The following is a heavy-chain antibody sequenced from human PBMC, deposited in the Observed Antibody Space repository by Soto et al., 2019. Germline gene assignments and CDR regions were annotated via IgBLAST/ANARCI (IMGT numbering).Heavy chain of an antibody. J-gene: IGHJ5*02. CDR1: GGSISSGGYY. CDR2: LYYSGST. Sequence: QVQLQESGPGLVKPSQTLSLTCTVSGGSISSGGYYWSWIRQHPGKGLEWIGYLYYSGSTDYNPSLTGRVTISVDTPKIHFSLKLSSVTAADTAVYYCSGSVFPWGQGTLVTVSS. V-gene: IGHV4-31*03. CDR3: SGSVFP.